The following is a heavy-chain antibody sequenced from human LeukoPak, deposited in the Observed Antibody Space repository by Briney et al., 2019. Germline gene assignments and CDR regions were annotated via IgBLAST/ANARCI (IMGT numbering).Heavy chain of an antibody. Sequence: ASVKVSCKVSGYTLTELSMHWVRQAPGKGLEWMGGFDPEDGETIYAQKFQGRVTMTEDTSTDTAYMELSSLRSEDTAVYYCVTSPEAVAGTFDYWGQGTLVTVSS. CDR2: FDPEDGET. V-gene: IGHV1-24*01. J-gene: IGHJ4*02. D-gene: IGHD6-19*01. CDR1: GYTLTELS. CDR3: VTSPEAVAGTFDY.